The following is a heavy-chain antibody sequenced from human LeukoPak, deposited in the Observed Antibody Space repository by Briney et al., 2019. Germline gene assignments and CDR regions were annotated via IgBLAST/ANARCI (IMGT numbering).Heavy chain of an antibody. Sequence: ASVKVSCKASGYIFTSYSMHWVRQAPGQGLEWMGIINPSGGSPGYAQRFQGRLIMTRDTSTSTVYMELSSLRYEDTAVYYCARDDSTLCGGDCFSNYCDHWGQGTLITVSS. V-gene: IGHV1-46*01. CDR3: ARDDSTLCGGDCFSNYCDH. J-gene: IGHJ4*02. CDR1: GYIFTSYS. D-gene: IGHD2-21*02. CDR2: INPSGGSP.